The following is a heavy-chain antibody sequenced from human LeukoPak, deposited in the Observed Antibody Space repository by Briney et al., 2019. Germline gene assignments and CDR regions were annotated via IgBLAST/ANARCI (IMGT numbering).Heavy chain of an antibody. Sequence: GGSLRLSCAASGFTFSSYAMSWVRQAPGNGLEWVSAISGSGGSTYYADSVKGRFTISRDNSKNTLYLQMNSLRAEDTAVYYCAKDPGRYGDYYFDYWGQGTLVTVSS. J-gene: IGHJ4*02. V-gene: IGHV3-23*01. D-gene: IGHD4-17*01. CDR3: AKDPGRYGDYYFDY. CDR2: ISGSGGST. CDR1: GFTFSSYA.